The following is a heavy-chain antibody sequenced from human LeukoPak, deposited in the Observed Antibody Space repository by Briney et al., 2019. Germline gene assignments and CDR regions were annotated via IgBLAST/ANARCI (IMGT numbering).Heavy chain of an antibody. CDR1: RCTVSNNY. V-gene: IGHV3-53*01. J-gene: IGHJ4*02. CDR3: ARGPNYGDYGGQ. CDR2: IYGGGTT. D-gene: IGHD4-17*01. Sequence: AGGSLRLSCVASRCTVSNNYMSWVRQAPGKGLEWVSLIYGGGTTYYADSVKGRFTISSDSSKNTVYLQMNSLRAEDTAVYYCARGPNYGDYGGQWGQGTLVTVSS.